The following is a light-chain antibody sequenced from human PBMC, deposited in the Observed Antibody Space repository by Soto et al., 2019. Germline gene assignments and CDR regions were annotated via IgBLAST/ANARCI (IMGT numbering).Light chain of an antibody. V-gene: IGKV2-28*01. Sequence: DIVLTQSPPSLPVTPGEPASISCSSGQRLLHSNGYNYLDWYLQKPGQSPQLLIYLGSNRAAGIPARFSGSRSGTDFTLTISSVEPEDFAMYYCHHRNPFGQGTRVEI. CDR1: QRLLHSNGYNY. J-gene: IGKJ5*01. CDR3: HHRNP. CDR2: LGS.